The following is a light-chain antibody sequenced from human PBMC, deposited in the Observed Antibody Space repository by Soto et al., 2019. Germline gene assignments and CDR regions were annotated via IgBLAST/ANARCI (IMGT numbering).Light chain of an antibody. CDR1: SSDVGGYNY. Sequence: QSALTQPASVSGSPGQSITISCTGTSSDVGGYNYVSWYQQHPGKAPKFMIYYVSNRPSGVSSRFPGSKSGNTASLTISGPQAEDEADYYCSSYTRSSTWVFGGGTKLTVL. J-gene: IGLJ2*01. V-gene: IGLV2-14*01. CDR2: YVS. CDR3: SSYTRSSTWV.